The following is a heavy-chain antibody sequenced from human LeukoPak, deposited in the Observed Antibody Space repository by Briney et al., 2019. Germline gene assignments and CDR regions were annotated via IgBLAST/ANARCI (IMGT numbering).Heavy chain of an antibody. J-gene: IGHJ6*02. Sequence: PGGSLRLSCAASGFTFSSYAMSWVRQAPGKGLEWVSAISGSGGSTYYADSVKGRFTISRDNSKNTLYLQMNSLRAEDTAVYYCAKDREYSSSWFHPPSYGMDVWGQGTTVTVSS. CDR1: GFTFSSYA. V-gene: IGHV3-23*01. CDR3: AKDREYSSSWFHPPSYGMDV. D-gene: IGHD6-13*01. CDR2: ISGSGGST.